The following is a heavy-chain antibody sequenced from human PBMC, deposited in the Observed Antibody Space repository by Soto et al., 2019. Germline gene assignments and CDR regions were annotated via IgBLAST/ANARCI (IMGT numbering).Heavy chain of an antibody. CDR1: GGSISSGDYY. Sequence: QVQLQESGPGLVKPSQTLSLTCTVSGGSISSGDYYWSWIRQPPGQGLEWIGYIFYSGSTYYSPSLKRRVTMSVDTSQNQVSLKLSSVTSADPAGYLFAIYGDYAAAPASFDSWGQGTLVTVSS. D-gene: IGHD4-17*01. CDR3: AIYGDYAAAPASFDS. V-gene: IGHV4-30-4*01. CDR2: IFYSGST. J-gene: IGHJ4*02.